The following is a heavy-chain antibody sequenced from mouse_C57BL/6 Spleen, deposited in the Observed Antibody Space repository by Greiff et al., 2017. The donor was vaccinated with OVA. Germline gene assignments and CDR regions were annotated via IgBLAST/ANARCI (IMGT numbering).Heavy chain of an antibody. CDR3: AQGFDY. V-gene: IGHV1-69*01. CDR2: IDPSDSYT. CDR1: GYTFTSYW. Sequence: QVQLQQPGAELVMPGASVKLSCKASGYTFTSYWMHWVKQRPGQGLEWIGVIDPSDSYTNYNQKFKGKSTLTVDKSSSTAYMQLSSLTSEDSAVYYCAQGFDYWGQGTTLTVSS. J-gene: IGHJ2*01.